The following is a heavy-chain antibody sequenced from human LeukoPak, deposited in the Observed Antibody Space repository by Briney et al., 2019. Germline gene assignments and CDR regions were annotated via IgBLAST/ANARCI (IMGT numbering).Heavy chain of an antibody. Sequence: GGSLRLSCAASGFTFSSYSMNWVRPAPGKGLEWVSSISSSSSYIYYADSVKGRFTISRDNAKNSLYLQMNSLRAEDTAVYYCARDRLYSSPHRDYYYYMDVWGKGTTVTVSS. V-gene: IGHV3-21*01. J-gene: IGHJ6*03. CDR2: ISSSSSYI. CDR1: GFTFSSYS. CDR3: ARDRLYSSPHRDYYYYMDV. D-gene: IGHD6-19*01.